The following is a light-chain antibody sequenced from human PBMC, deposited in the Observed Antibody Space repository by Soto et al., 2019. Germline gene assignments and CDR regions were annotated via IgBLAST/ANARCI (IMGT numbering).Light chain of an antibody. Sequence: EIVLTQSPGPLSLSPGERATLSCRASQSVSSYLAWYQQKPGQAPRLLIYDASTRATGISARFSGSGSGTDFTVTISSLEPEDFAVYYCQQRSNWPVTFGQGTKVEVK. J-gene: IGKJ1*01. V-gene: IGKV3-11*01. CDR3: QQRSNWPVT. CDR1: QSVSSY. CDR2: DAS.